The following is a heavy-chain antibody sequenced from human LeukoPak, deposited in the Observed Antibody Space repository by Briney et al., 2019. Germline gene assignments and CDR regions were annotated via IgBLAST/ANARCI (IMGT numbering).Heavy chain of an antibody. CDR1: GYTFTTYA. Sequence: ATVKVSCKASGYTFTTYAMHWVRQAPGQRLEWMGWINVCNGNTKYSQEFQGRVTITRDTSASIVYMELSSLRSEDVAVYYCAKDQEGSQYSSSWYSYYYYMDVWGKGTTVTISS. D-gene: IGHD6-13*01. V-gene: IGHV1-3*03. CDR2: INVCNGNT. J-gene: IGHJ6*03. CDR3: AKDQEGSQYSSSWYSYYYYMDV.